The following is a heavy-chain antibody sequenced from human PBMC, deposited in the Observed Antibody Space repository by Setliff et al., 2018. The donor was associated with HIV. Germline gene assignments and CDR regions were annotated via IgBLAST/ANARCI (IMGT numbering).Heavy chain of an antibody. Sequence: SETLSLTCAVSGYSISSGYYWGWIRQPPGKGLEWIGSIYHSGSTYYNPSLKSRVTISVDTSKNQFSLKLSSVTAADTAVYYCAKDSYVVAGHYYYIDVWGKGPRSPSP. J-gene: IGHJ6*03. V-gene: IGHV4-38-2*02. CDR2: IYHSGST. CDR3: AKDSYVVAGHYYYIDV. CDR1: GYSISSGYY. D-gene: IGHD6-19*01.